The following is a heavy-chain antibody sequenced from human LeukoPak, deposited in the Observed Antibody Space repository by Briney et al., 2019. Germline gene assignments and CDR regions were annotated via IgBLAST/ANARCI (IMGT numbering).Heavy chain of an antibody. CDR3: ARGYSHSSGGWLDR. CDR2: IYYSGST. J-gene: IGHJ5*02. Sequence: PSETLSLTCTVSAGSISSYYWSWIRQPPGKGLEWIGYIYYSGSTNHNPSLKSRVAISVDTSKNQFSLKLTSVTAADTAVYYCARGYSHSSGGWLDRWGQGTLVTVSS. CDR1: AGSISSYY. D-gene: IGHD5-12*01. V-gene: IGHV4-59*01.